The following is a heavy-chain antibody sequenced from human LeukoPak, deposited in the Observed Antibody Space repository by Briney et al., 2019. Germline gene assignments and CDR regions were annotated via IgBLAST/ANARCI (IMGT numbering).Heavy chain of an antibody. CDR3: ASGTTGNAIDY. D-gene: IGHD1-1*01. J-gene: IGHJ4*02. V-gene: IGHV4-4*09. Sequence: SETLSLTCTVSGGSISSYFWNWIRQPPGKGLEWIGYIHTSGTTNYNPSLKSRVTISVDTSKNQFSLKLSSVTAADTAVYYCASGTTGNAIDYWGQGTLVTVSS. CDR1: GGSISSYF. CDR2: IHTSGTT.